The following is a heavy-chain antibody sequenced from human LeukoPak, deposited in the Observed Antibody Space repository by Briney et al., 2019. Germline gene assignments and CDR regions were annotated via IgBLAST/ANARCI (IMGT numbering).Heavy chain of an antibody. CDR1: GFTFSNAW. Sequence: KSGGSLRLSCAASGFTFSNAWMSWVRQAPGKGLEWVGRIKSKTDGGTTDYAAPVKGRFTISRDDSKNTLYLQMNSLRTEDTAVYYCTGVSDYYDSSGYFRDYWGQGTLVTVSS. CDR2: IKSKTDGGTT. CDR3: TGVSDYYDSSGYFRDY. J-gene: IGHJ4*02. D-gene: IGHD3-22*01. V-gene: IGHV3-15*01.